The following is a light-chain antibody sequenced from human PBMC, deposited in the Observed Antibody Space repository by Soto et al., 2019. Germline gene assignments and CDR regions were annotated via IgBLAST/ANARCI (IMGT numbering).Light chain of an antibody. CDR1: SSNIGGNS. V-gene: IGLV1-51*01. CDR2: DDN. Sequence: QSVLTQPPSLSAAPGQKFTISCSGSSSNIGGNSVSWYQQLPGTAPKLLIYDDNKRPSGIPDRFSGSKSGTSATLGITGFQTGDEADYYCGSWDSSLSAYVFGTGTKVTVL. CDR3: GSWDSSLSAYV. J-gene: IGLJ1*01.